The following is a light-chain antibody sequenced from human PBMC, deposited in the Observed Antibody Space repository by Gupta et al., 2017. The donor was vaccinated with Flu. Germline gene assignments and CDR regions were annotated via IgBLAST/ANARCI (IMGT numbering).Light chain of an antibody. Sequence: DIVLTPSPDSLAVSRGERATISCKATPTVLPSANNRNYISWSQHKVGQAPTLLIYWASPRGSGVPDRFSGSGSGTDFTLTISSLQAEDVAVYYCQQYYNVPLTLGGGTKVEIK. V-gene: IGKV4-1*01. CDR3: QQYYNVPLT. CDR1: PTVLPSANNRNY. CDR2: WAS. J-gene: IGKJ4*01.